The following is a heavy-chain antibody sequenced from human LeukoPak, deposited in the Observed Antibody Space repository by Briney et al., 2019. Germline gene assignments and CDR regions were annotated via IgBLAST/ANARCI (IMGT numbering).Heavy chain of an antibody. D-gene: IGHD7-27*01. CDR3: AKVRTGDLAWYFDL. CDR1: GFTFSSYA. V-gene: IGHV3-23*01. CDR2: ISGSGGKT. Sequence: GESLRLSCAASGFTFSSYAMSWVRQAPGKGLEWLSTISGSGGKTHYADSVKGRFTISRDNSKNTLYVQMNSLTADDTAVYFCAKVRTGDLAWYFDLWGRGTVVTVSS. J-gene: IGHJ2*01.